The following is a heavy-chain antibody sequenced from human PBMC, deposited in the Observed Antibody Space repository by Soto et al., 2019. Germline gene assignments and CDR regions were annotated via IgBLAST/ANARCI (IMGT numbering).Heavy chain of an antibody. J-gene: IGHJ6*03. CDR1: GFTVSSNY. CDR2: IYSGGST. CDR3: ARVTPKTRTYYDILTGYLKDPYYYYRDV. D-gene: IGHD3-9*01. V-gene: IGHV3-66*01. Sequence: PGGSLRLSCAASGFTVSSNYVSCVRQAPWKGLEWVSVIYSGGSTYYADSVKGRFTISRDNSENTLYLQMNSLRAEDTAVYYCARVTPKTRTYYDILTGYLKDPYYYYRDVGGKGTTVTVS.